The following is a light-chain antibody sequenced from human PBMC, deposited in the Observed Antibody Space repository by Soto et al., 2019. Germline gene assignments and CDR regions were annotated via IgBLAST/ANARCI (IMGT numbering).Light chain of an antibody. CDR3: QQSSSSPWT. J-gene: IGKJ1*01. CDR2: STS. CDR1: QGVSKY. V-gene: IGKV1-39*01. Sequence: DIQLTQSPSSLSASVGDRVTITCRGSQGVSKYLNWYHQKPGRAPMLLIYSTSNLQHGVPSRFSGNGSGPYFTLTIASLQPEDLGTYYCQQSSSSPWTFGQGTRV.